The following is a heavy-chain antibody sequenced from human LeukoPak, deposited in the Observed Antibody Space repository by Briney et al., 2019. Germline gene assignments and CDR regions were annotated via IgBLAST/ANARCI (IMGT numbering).Heavy chain of an antibody. Sequence: GRSLRLSCAASGFSFDEYAMHWVRQAPGKGLEWVSGISWNSGSIAYADSVKGRFAVSRDNAKNSLYLQMNSLRAEDTAFYYCANQRGPNYDNPGSSATGGQGPLCTASS. CDR3: ANQRGPNYDNPGSSAT. V-gene: IGHV3-9*01. D-gene: IGHD3-16*01. CDR2: ISWNSGSI. J-gene: IGHJ4*02. CDR1: GFSFDEYA.